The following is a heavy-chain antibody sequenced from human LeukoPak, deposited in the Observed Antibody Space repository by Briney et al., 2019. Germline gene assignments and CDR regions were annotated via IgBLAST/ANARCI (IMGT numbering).Heavy chain of an antibody. CDR2: IYYSGST. CDR1: GGSISSYY. D-gene: IGHD6-19*01. J-gene: IGHJ4*02. V-gene: IGHV4-59*01. Sequence: PSETLSLTCTVSGGSISSYYWSWIRQPPGKGLEWIGYIYYSGSTNYNPSLKSRVTISVDTPKNQFSLKLSSVTAADTAVYYCARASSGWYRLTHDYWGQGTLVTVSS. CDR3: ARASSGWYRLTHDY.